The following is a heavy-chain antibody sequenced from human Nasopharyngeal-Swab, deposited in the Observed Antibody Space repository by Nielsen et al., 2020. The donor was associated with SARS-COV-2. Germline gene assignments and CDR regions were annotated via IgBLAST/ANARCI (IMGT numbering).Heavy chain of an antibody. CDR3: ARDESGGFDY. CDR2: IWYDGSNK. V-gene: IGHV3-33*01. D-gene: IGHD3-10*01. CDR1: GFTFSSYG. Sequence: GESLKISCAASGFTFSSYGMHWVRQAPGKGLEWVAVIWYDGSNKYYADSVKGRFTISRDNSKNTLYLQMNSLRAEDTAVYYCARDESGGFDYWGQGTLVTVPS. J-gene: IGHJ4*02.